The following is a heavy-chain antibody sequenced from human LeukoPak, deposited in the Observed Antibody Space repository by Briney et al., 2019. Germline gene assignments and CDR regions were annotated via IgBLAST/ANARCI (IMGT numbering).Heavy chain of an antibody. CDR1: GFTFSSYG. CDR3: AKDRPRYSSGWYYFDY. D-gene: IGHD6-19*01. Sequence: GGSVRLSCAASGFTFSSYGMHWVRQAPGKGLEWVAVISYDGSNKYYADSVKGRFTISRDNSKNTLYLQMNSLRAEDTAVYYRAKDRPRYSSGWYYFDYWGQGTLVTVSS. J-gene: IGHJ4*02. CDR2: ISYDGSNK. V-gene: IGHV3-30*18.